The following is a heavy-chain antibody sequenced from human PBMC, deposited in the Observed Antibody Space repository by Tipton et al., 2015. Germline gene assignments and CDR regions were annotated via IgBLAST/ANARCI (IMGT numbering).Heavy chain of an antibody. V-gene: IGHV4-4*02. CDR3: ARANFDFWGGNHHFYGMDV. D-gene: IGHD3-3*01. Sequence: TLSLTCAVSGSSISSITWWTWVRQPPGKGLEWIGQIYHSADTDYNPSLQSRVTMSVDTSKGQFSLNVSSVTAADTAVYYCARANFDFWGGNHHFYGMDVWGQGTTVIVSS. CDR2: IYHSADT. CDR1: GSSISSITW. J-gene: IGHJ6*02.